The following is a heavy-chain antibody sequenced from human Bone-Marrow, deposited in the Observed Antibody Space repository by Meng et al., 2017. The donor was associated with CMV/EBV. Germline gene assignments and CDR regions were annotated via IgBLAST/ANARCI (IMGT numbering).Heavy chain of an antibody. CDR1: GFTFSSYA. J-gene: IGHJ6*02. D-gene: IGHD3-9*01. Sequence: GGSLRLSCAASGFTFSSYAMYWVRQAPGKGLEWVAVISYDGSNKYYADSVKGRFTISRDNSKNTLYLQMNSLRAEDTAVYYCARGGNFLTWGMDVWGQGTTVTVSS. V-gene: IGHV3-30*04. CDR3: ARGGNFLTWGMDV. CDR2: ISYDGSNK.